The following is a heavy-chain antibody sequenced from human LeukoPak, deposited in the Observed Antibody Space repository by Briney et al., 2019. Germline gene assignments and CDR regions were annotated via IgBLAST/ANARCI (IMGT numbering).Heavy chain of an antibody. J-gene: IGHJ5*02. V-gene: IGHV4-39*01. CDR3: ARRISIAAAGGFDP. D-gene: IGHD6-13*01. CDR1: GGSISSSSYY. CDR2: IYYSGST. Sequence: PSETLSLTCTVSGGSISSSSYYWGWIRQPPGKGLEWIGSIYYSGSTYYNPSLKSRVTTSVDTSKNQFSLKLSSVTAADTAVYYCARRISIAAAGGFDPWGQGTLVTVSS.